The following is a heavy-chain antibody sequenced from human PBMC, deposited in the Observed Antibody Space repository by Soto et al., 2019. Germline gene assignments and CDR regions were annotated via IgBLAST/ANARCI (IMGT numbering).Heavy chain of an antibody. V-gene: IGHV4-34*01. CDR1: GGSFSGYY. J-gene: IGHJ6*02. D-gene: IGHD2-2*01. CDR3: ARVLRYCSSTSCSLRGGMDV. Sequence: SETLSLTCAVYGGSFSGYYWSWIRQPPGKGLEWIGEINHSGSTNYNPSLKGRVTISVDTSKNQFSLKLSSVTAADTAVYYCARVLRYCSSTSCSLRGGMDVWGQGTTVTVSS. CDR2: INHSGST.